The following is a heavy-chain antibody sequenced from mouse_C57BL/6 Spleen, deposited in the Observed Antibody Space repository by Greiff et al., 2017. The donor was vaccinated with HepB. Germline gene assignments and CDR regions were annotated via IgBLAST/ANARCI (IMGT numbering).Heavy chain of an antibody. Sequence: QVQLQQPGAELVKPGASVKLSCKASGYTFTSYWMQWVKQRPGQGLEWIGEIDPSDSYTNYNQKFKGKATLTVDTSSSTAYMQLSSLTSEDSAVYYCARALSLLQDVWGTGTTVTVSS. D-gene: IGHD1-1*01. CDR3: ARALSLLQDV. V-gene: IGHV1-50*01. CDR1: GYTFTSYW. J-gene: IGHJ1*03. CDR2: IDPSDSYT.